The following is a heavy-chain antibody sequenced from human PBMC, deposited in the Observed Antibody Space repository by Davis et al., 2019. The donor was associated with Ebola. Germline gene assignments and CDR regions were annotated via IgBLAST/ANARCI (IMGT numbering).Heavy chain of an antibody. CDR2: ISYDGSNK. Sequence: GGSLRLSCAASGFTFRNYGIHWVRQPPGKGLEWVAIISYDGSNKYYADSVKGRFIISRDSSKNTLYLQMNSLRAEDTAVYYCARVRTGMRGYFDSWGQGTLVTVSS. CDR3: ARVRTGMRGYFDS. V-gene: IGHV3-30-3*01. D-gene: IGHD1-1*01. CDR1: GFTFRNYG. J-gene: IGHJ4*02.